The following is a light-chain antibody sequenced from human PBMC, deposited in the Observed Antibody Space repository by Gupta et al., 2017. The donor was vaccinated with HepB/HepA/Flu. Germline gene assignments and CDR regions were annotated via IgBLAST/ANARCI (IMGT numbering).Light chain of an antibody. CDR1: SSDVGSHNS. V-gene: IGLV2-14*03. J-gene: IGLJ1*01. CDR2: DVS. Sequence: SALTPPASVSGSPGQSITISCTGTSSDVGSHNSVSWYQQHPGKAPKFLIYDVSNRPAGVADRFTGSKSGNTASLTVSVHQEEDEAYYYCCSYADSDTYVFGTGTKVTVL. CDR3: CSYADSDTYV.